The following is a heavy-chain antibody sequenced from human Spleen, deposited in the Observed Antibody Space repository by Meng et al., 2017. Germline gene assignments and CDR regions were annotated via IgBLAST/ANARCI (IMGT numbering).Heavy chain of an antibody. CDR2: TYHSGTA. J-gene: IGHJ4*02. D-gene: IGHD2-15*01. Sequence: QVQLQDSGPGLVKPSQTLSLTCTVSGDSISSGAYYWSWVRQLPGRGLEWIGYTYHSGTAYYNPSLKSRVTISVDTSENQFSLSLSSVTAADTAVYYCARWYCSGGTCYFIDYWGQGTLVTVSS. V-gene: IGHV4-31*03. CDR3: ARWYCSGGTCYFIDY. CDR1: GDSISSGAYY.